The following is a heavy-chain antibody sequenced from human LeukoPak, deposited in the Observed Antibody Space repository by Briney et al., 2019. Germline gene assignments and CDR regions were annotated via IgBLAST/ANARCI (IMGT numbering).Heavy chain of an antibody. J-gene: IGHJ4*02. D-gene: IGHD5-18*01. CDR1: GFTFSSYG. Sequence: GGSLRLSCAASGFTFSSYGMHWVRQAPGKGLEWVAVISYDGSNKYYADSVKGRFTISRDNSKNTLYLQMNSLRAEDMAVYYCAKDLGAPGGYSYGYLFDYWGQGTLVTVSS. V-gene: IGHV3-30*18. CDR2: ISYDGSNK. CDR3: AKDLGAPGGYSYGYLFDY.